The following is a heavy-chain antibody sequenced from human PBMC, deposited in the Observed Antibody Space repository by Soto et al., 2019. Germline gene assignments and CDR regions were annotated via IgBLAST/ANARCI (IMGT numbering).Heavy chain of an antibody. CDR3: ARDMTGYFYYGMDV. CDR2: ISGSGGST. V-gene: IGHV3-23*01. J-gene: IGHJ6*02. Sequence: GGSLRLSCAGSGFIFHNYAMSWVRQAPGKGLEWVSAISGSGGSTYYADSVKGRFTISRDNSKNTLYMQMNSLRADDTALYYSARDMTGYFYYGMDVWGQGTTVTVSS. CDR1: GFIFHNYA.